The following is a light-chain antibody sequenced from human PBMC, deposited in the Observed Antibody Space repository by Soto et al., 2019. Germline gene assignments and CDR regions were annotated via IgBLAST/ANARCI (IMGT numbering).Light chain of an antibody. V-gene: IGLV2-14*01. Sequence: QSVLTQPASVSGSPGQSVTISCTGTTSDVGGYKYVSWYQQHPGKAPKVMIYEVNNRPSGVSDRFSGSKSGNMASLTISGLRAEDEADYYCTSYSSSATVVFGGGTKLTVL. CDR3: TSYSSSATVV. J-gene: IGLJ3*02. CDR2: EVN. CDR1: TSDVGGYKY.